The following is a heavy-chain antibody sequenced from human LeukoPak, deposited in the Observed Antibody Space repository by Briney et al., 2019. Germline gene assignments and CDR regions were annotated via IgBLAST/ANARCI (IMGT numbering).Heavy chain of an antibody. CDR3: AKSYYDYSTYYSYYFNL. CDR2: IYTDGST. J-gene: IGHJ4*02. CDR1: GGSISSDY. Sequence: SETLSLTCTVSGGSISSDYWSWIRQPPGRGLEWIGYIYTDGSTNYNPPLKSRVTISVDTSKNQFALKLSSVTAADTAVYYCAKSYYDYSTYYSYYFNLWGQGALVTVSS. V-gene: IGHV4-4*09. D-gene: IGHD3-22*01.